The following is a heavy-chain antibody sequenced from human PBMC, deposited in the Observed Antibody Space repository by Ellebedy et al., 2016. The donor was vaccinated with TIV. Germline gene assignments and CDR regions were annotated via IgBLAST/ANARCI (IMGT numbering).Heavy chain of an antibody. CDR2: INHSGST. CDR3: ARAYSGSYLSPYYYYYMDV. J-gene: IGHJ6*03. V-gene: IGHV4-39*07. CDR1: GGSISSSTYY. Sequence: SETLSLTXTVSGGSISSSTYYWGWIRQPPGKGLEWIGEINHSGSTNYNPSLKSRVTISVDTSKNQFSLKLSSVTAADTAVYYCARAYSGSYLSPYYYYYMDVWGKGTTVTVSS. D-gene: IGHD1-26*01.